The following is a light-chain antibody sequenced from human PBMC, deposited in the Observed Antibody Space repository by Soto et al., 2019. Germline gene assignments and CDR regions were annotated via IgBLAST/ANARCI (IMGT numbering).Light chain of an antibody. J-gene: IGKJ4*01. Sequence: DIQVTQSPYSLSASLGDRVSITCLASRDISNYLAWYQQKPGQVPRLLISGESTLHSGVPSRFSGIWSGTDFTLTITSLQPEDMATYFCQKYDTVPLTFGGGTKVEI. CDR2: GES. CDR1: RDISNY. V-gene: IGKV1-27*01. CDR3: QKYDTVPLT.